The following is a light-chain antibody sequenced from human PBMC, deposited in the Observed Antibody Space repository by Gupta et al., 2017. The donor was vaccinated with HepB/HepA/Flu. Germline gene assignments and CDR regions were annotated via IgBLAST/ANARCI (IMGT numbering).Light chain of an antibody. J-gene: IGKJ3*01. V-gene: IGKV1-9*01. CDR3: QQLSTFPFA. CDR2: AAS. Sequence: DIQLTQSPSFLSASIGDRVTITCRASQGISSYLAWYQQKPGKAPRLLIHAASTLQNGVPPRFSGTGSGTAFTLTITTLQPEDFATYYCQQLSTFPFAFGHGTRLDIK. CDR1: QGISSY.